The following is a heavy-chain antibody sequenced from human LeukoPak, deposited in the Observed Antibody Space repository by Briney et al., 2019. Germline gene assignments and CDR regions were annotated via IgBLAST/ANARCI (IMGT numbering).Heavy chain of an antibody. Sequence: PGGSLTLSCAASGFTFISYWMSWVRQAPGKGLEGVANINQDESEKYYVDSVKGRFTISRDNAKNSLYLQMNSLRAEDTAVYYCARDKIEGPTKLDCWGQGLLVTVSS. CDR3: ARDKIEGPTKLDC. CDR2: INQDESEK. CDR1: GFTFISYW. D-gene: IGHD1-1*01. J-gene: IGHJ4*02. V-gene: IGHV3-7*01.